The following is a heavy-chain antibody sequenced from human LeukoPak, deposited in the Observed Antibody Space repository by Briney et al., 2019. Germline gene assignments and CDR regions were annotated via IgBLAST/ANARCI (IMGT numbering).Heavy chain of an antibody. J-gene: IGHJ4*02. Sequence: GGSLRLSCAASGFTFSNYDFNWVRQAPGKGLEWVSFIEKSGNDIYYADSVKGRFIISRDNAKQSLYLHMNSLRAEDTAVYYCARDWALDSWGQGSLVIVSS. CDR2: IEKSGNDI. D-gene: IGHD3-16*01. CDR1: GFTFSNYD. CDR3: ARDWALDS. V-gene: IGHV3-48*03.